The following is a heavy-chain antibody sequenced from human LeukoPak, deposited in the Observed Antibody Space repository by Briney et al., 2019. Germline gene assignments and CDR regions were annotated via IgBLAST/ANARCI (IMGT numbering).Heavy chain of an antibody. D-gene: IGHD1-26*01. Sequence: SETLSLTCTVSGYSISSGYYWGWIRQPPGKGLEWIGSIYHSGSTYYNPSLKSRVTISVDTSKNQFSLKLSSVTAADTAVYYCARDFPVVGARVAFDIWGQGTMVTVSS. CDR2: IYHSGST. CDR3: ARDFPVVGARVAFDI. J-gene: IGHJ3*02. CDR1: GYSISSGYY. V-gene: IGHV4-38-2*02.